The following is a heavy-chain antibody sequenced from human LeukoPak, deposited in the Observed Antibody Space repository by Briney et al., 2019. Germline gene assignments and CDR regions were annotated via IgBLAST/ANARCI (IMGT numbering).Heavy chain of an antibody. V-gene: IGHV3-11*04. Sequence: GGSLRLSCAASGFIFSDYYMNWIRQAPGKGLEWVSYISANAITTYYADSVKGRFTISRDNAKNSLYLQMNSLRAEDTAVYYCARDSGCSSTSCYTHFDYWGQGTLVTVSS. CDR1: GFIFSDYY. CDR3: ARDSGCSSTSCYTHFDY. CDR2: ISANAITT. J-gene: IGHJ4*02. D-gene: IGHD2-2*02.